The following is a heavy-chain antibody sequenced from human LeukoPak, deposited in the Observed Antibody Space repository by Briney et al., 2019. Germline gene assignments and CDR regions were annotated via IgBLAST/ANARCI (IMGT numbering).Heavy chain of an antibody. Sequence: PSETLSLTCTVSGGSVSSGSYYWSWIRQPPGKGLEWIGYIYYSGSTNYNPSLMSRVTMSVDTSKNQFSLKLSSVTAADTAVYYCARDRGYGSGSYYFQHWGQGTLVTVSS. CDR1: GGSVSSGSYY. CDR3: ARDRGYGSGSYYFQH. CDR2: IYYSGST. V-gene: IGHV4-61*01. J-gene: IGHJ1*01. D-gene: IGHD3-10*01.